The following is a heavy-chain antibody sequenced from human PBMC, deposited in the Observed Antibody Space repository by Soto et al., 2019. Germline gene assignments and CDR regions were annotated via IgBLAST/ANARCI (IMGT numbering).Heavy chain of an antibody. Sequence: QVQLQESGPGLVKPSETLSLTCTVSGGSVSSGSYYWSWIRQPPGKGLEWIGYIYYSGSTNYSPSLKSRVTFSVDTSKHQYSLKLSSVTAADTAVYYCARDVAGGYSPFDYWGQGTLVTVSS. D-gene: IGHD5-12*01. V-gene: IGHV4-61*01. CDR1: GGSVSSGSYY. CDR2: IYYSGST. CDR3: ARDVAGGYSPFDY. J-gene: IGHJ4*02.